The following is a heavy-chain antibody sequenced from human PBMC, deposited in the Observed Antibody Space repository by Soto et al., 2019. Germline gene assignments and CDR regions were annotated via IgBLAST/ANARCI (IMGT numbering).Heavy chain of an antibody. CDR3: ARVAVAGRGELDD. Sequence: SETLSLTCTVSGGSISSGGYYWTWIRQPPGKGLEWIGYISHSGSTYYNSSLKSRVTISVDKSKNQFSLKLSSVTAADTAVYYGARVAVAGRGELDDWGQGTLVTVSS. D-gene: IGHD6-19*01. CDR1: GGSISSGGYY. V-gene: IGHV4-30-4*01. J-gene: IGHJ4*02. CDR2: ISHSGST.